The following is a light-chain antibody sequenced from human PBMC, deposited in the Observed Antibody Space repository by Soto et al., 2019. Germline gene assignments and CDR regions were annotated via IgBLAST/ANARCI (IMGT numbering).Light chain of an antibody. CDR3: QHYKSYPWT. J-gene: IGKJ1*01. Sequence: DIQMTQSPSTMSASVGDRVTITCRASQSIDSWSALYQQKPGKAPKFLMYKASNLESGVPLRFSGSGSETEFTLTISSLQPDDFAIYYCQHYKSYPWTFGQGTKVELK. V-gene: IGKV1-5*03. CDR2: KAS. CDR1: QSIDSW.